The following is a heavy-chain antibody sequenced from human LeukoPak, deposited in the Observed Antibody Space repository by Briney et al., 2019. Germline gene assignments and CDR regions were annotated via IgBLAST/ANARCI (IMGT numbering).Heavy chain of an antibody. CDR2: ISYDGSNK. CDR1: GFTFSSYA. V-gene: IGHV3-30-3*01. D-gene: IGHD6-13*01. CDR3: ARVESSSWPVDY. J-gene: IGHJ4*02. Sequence: GGSLRLSCAASGFTFSSYAMHWVRQAPGKGLEWVAVISYDGSNKYYADSVKGRFTISRDNSKNTLYLQMNILRAEDTAVYYCARVESSSWPVDYWGQGTLVTVSS.